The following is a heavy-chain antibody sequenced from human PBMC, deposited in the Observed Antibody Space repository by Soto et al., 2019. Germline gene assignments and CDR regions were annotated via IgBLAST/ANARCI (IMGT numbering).Heavy chain of an antibody. J-gene: IGHJ4*02. V-gene: IGHV4-31*03. CDR3: ARQFLSASYCFPSGQYSLGYFDY. D-gene: IGHD3-10*01. CDR2: IFYSGST. Sequence: PSETLSLTCSFSGDSISPNPYYWTWLRLHPTKGLEWVGYIFYSGSTYYNPSLKVRVTISIDTSHKQFSLRLTSVTAADTAVYYCARQFLSASYCFPSGQYSLGYFDYWGQGILVTVSS. CDR1: GDSISPNPYY.